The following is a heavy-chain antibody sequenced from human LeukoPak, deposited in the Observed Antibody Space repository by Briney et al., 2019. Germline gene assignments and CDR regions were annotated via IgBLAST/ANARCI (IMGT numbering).Heavy chain of an antibody. CDR2: IYTSGST. V-gene: IGHV4-4*07. CDR3: ASLGTDCSSTSCYY. D-gene: IGHD2-2*01. CDR1: GGSISSYY. J-gene: IGHJ4*02. Sequence: PSETLSLTCTVSGGSISSYYWSWIRQPAGKGLEWIGRIYTSGSTNYNPSLKSRVTMSVDTSKNQFSLKLSSVTAEDTAVYYCASLGTDCSSTSCYYWGQGTLVTVSS.